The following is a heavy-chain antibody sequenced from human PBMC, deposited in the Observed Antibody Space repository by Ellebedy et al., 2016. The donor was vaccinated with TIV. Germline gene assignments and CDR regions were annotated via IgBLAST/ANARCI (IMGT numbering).Heavy chain of an antibody. V-gene: IGHV3-23*01. J-gene: IGHJ3*02. CDR3: ASLNIVVAPATSAQGAFDI. CDR2: ISGSGTNT. D-gene: IGHD2-2*01. CDR1: RFTFSTYA. Sequence: GGSLRLSXAVSRFTFSTYAMSWVRQAPGKGLEWVSSISGSGTNTYYADFVKGRFTISRDNSKNTLYLQMNSLRAEDTAVYYCASLNIVVAPATSAQGAFDIWGQGTMVTASS.